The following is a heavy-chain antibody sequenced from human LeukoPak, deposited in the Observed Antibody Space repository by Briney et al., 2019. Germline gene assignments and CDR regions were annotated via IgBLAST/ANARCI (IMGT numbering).Heavy chain of an antibody. Sequence: ASVRVSCKASGYTFTSYYTHWVRQAPGQGLEWMGIINPSGGSTSYAQKFQGRVTMTRDTSTSTVYMELSSLRSEDTAVYYCARDHKKGRPGDWFDPWGQGTLVTVSS. V-gene: IGHV1-46*01. CDR2: INPSGGST. J-gene: IGHJ5*02. D-gene: IGHD3-10*01. CDR3: ARDHKKGRPGDWFDP. CDR1: GYTFTSYY.